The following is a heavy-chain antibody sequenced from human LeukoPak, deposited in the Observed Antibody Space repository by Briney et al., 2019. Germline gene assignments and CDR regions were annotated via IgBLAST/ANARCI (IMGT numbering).Heavy chain of an antibody. Sequence: ASVKVSCKASGYTFSGFYIHWVRQAPGQGLEWMGWINPNSGVTNYAQKLQGRVTITRDTSIDTAYMQLSRLRSDDTAVYYCARDRYGDYEAPFHYYMDAWGRGTTVTVSS. CDR3: ARDRYGDYEAPFHYYMDA. CDR1: GYTFSGFY. V-gene: IGHV1-2*02. CDR2: INPNSGVT. J-gene: IGHJ6*03. D-gene: IGHD5-12*01.